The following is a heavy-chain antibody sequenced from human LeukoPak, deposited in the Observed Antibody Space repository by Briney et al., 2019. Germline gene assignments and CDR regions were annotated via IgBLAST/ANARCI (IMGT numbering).Heavy chain of an antibody. CDR3: ARDHISATGTGGYYYYMDV. CDR2: ISSSSTYI. CDR1: GFTFSRYS. J-gene: IGHJ6*03. D-gene: IGHD7-27*01. Sequence: PGGSLRLSCAASGFTFSRYSMDWVRQAPGKGLEWVSSISSSSTYIFYAVSVKGRFNISRDNAQNSLYLQMNSLRAEDTAVYYCARDHISATGTGGYYYYMDVWGKGTTVTVSS. V-gene: IGHV3-21*01.